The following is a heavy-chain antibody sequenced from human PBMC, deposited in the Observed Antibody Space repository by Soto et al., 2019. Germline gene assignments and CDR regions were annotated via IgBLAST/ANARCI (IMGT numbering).Heavy chain of an antibody. V-gene: IGHV1-2*02. J-gene: IGHJ4*02. D-gene: IGHD2-21*02. Sequence: QVQMVQSGAEVKKPGASVKVSCKASGHTFTGHHMHWVRQAPGQGLEWMGLIDLDIGDTKYAQKFQGRVTSTSDTSITTAYMKLRGLRPDATAVYYCALEPTGTAGFDYWGQGTLVTVSS. CDR3: ALEPTGTAGFDY. CDR1: GHTFTGHH. CDR2: IDLDIGDT.